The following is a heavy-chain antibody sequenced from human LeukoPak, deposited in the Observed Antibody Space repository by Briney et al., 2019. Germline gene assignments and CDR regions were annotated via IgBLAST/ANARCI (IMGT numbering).Heavy chain of an antibody. Sequence: GASLKISCKGSEYSFTSYWIGWVRPMPGKGLEWMGIIYPGDSDTRYSPSFQGQVTISADKSISTAYLQWSSLKASDTAMYYCARHPYCSSTSCYALDYWGQGTLVTVSS. V-gene: IGHV5-51*01. CDR2: IYPGDSDT. CDR3: ARHPYCSSTSCYALDY. D-gene: IGHD2-2*01. J-gene: IGHJ4*02. CDR1: EYSFTSYW.